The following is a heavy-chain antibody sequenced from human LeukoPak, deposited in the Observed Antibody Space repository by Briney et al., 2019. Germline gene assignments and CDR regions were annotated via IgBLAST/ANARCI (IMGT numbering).Heavy chain of an antibody. Sequence: PGGSLRLSCAASEFTFSNYAMYWVRQAPGKGLEWVAIIWYDGSNIYYADSVKGRFTISRDNSKNTLYLQMNSLRAEDTAVYYCARGFPRGYSGYDWGLFDYWGQGTLVTVSS. CDR1: EFTFSNYA. V-gene: IGHV3-30*02. J-gene: IGHJ4*02. D-gene: IGHD5-12*01. CDR2: IWYDGSNI. CDR3: ARGFPRGYSGYDWGLFDY.